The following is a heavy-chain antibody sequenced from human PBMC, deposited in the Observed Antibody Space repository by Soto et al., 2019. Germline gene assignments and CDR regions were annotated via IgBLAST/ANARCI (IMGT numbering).Heavy chain of an antibody. V-gene: IGHV4-39*01. CDR2: IYYSGST. D-gene: IGHD1-26*01. CDR1: GGSISSSSYY. J-gene: IGHJ5*02. Sequence: SETLSLTCTVSGGSISSSSYYWGWIRQPPGKGLEWIGSIYYSGSTYYNPSLKSRVTISVDTSKNQFSLKLSSVTAADTAVYYCARQGGSNWFDPWGQGTLVTVSS. CDR3: ARQGGSNWFDP.